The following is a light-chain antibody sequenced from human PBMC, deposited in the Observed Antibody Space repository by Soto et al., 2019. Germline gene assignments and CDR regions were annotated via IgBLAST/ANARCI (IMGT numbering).Light chain of an antibody. CDR2: GAS. J-gene: IGKJ1*01. Sequence: IVLTQAPGTLSLSPGERATLSSRASQSVSSNSLAWYQQKPGQAPRLVIYGASTRATGFPDRFTGSGSGTDFTLTISRLEPEDFAVYYCQQYVTLPPAFGQGTKVDIK. CDR1: QSVSSNS. CDR3: QQYVTLPPA. V-gene: IGKV3-20*01.